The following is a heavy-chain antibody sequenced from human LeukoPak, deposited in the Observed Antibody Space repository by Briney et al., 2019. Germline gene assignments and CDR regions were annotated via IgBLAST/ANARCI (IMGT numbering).Heavy chain of an antibody. J-gene: IGHJ4*02. D-gene: IGHD5-12*01. CDR3: ARVGYSGYGYYFDN. CDR2: IYYSGST. Sequence: SETLSLTCTVSGGSISGYYWSWIRQPPGKGLEWIGYIYYSGSTNYNPSLKSRVTLSVDTSKSQFSLKLSSVTAADTAVHYCARVGYSGYGYYFDNWGQGTLVTVSS. V-gene: IGHV4-59*01. CDR1: GGSISGYY.